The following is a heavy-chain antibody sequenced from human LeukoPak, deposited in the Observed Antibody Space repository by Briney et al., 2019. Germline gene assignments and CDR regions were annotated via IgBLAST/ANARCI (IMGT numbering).Heavy chain of an antibody. J-gene: IGHJ6*02. CDR2: IYYSGST. Sequence: SESLCPTCTVSGGSISSYYWSWIRQSPGKGLEGFGYIYYSGSTNYNPSLKSRVTISVDMSKNQFSLKVSSVTAADTAVYYWAREVVTRDHNYGLDVWGQGTTVTVSS. CDR1: GGSISSYY. CDR3: AREVVTRDHNYGLDV. V-gene: IGHV4-59*01. D-gene: IGHD2-21*02.